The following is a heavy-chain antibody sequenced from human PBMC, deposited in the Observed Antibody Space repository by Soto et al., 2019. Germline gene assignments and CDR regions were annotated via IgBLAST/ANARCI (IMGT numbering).Heavy chain of an antibody. J-gene: IGHJ3*02. Sequence: SETLSLTCTVSGGSISSYYWSWIRQPPGKGLEWIGEIYYSGSTNYNPSLKSRVTISVDKSKNQFSLKLSSVTAADTAVYYCARGITMNHVAFDIWGQGTMVTVSS. D-gene: IGHD3-22*01. CDR3: ARGITMNHVAFDI. V-gene: IGHV4-59*12. CDR1: GGSISSYY. CDR2: IYYSGST.